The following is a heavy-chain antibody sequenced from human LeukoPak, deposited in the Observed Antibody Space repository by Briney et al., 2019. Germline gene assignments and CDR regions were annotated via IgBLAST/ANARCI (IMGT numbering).Heavy chain of an antibody. CDR3: ARDRGGYANWFDP. D-gene: IGHD5-12*01. CDR1: GYTFTGCY. V-gene: IGHV1-2*02. CDR2: INPNSGGT. Sequence: ASVKVSCKASGYTFTGCYMHWVRQAPGQGLEWMGWINPNSGGTNYAQKFQGRVTMTRDTSISTAYMELSRLRSDDTAVYYCARDRGGYANWFDPWGQGTLVTVSS. J-gene: IGHJ5*02.